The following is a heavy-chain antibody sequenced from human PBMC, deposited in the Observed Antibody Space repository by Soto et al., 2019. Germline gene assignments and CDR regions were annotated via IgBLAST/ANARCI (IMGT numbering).Heavy chain of an antibody. CDR1: GFTFSSYG. Sequence: QVQLVESGGGVVQPGRSLRLSCAASGFTFSSYGMHWVRQAPGKGLEWVAVIWYDGSNKYYADSVKGRFTISRDNSKNTLYLQMNSLRAEDTAVYYCARERDSGVLLWFGELSLWGQGTLVTVSS. CDR3: ARERDSGVLLWFGELSL. J-gene: IGHJ4*02. V-gene: IGHV3-33*01. D-gene: IGHD3-10*01. CDR2: IWYDGSNK.